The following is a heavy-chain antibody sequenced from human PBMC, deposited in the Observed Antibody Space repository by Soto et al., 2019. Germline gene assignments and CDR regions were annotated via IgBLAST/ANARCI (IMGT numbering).Heavy chain of an antibody. CDR2: IIPILGIA. CDR1: GGTFSSYT. D-gene: IGHD6-19*01. CDR3: ARDPQKIAVAGTGKETTANWFDP. Sequence: GASVKVSCKASGGTFSSYTISWVRQAPRQGLEWMGRIIPILGIANYAQKFQGRVTITADKSTSTAYMELSSLRSEDTAVYYCARDPQKIAVAGTGKETTANWFDPWGQGTLVTVSS. V-gene: IGHV1-69*04. J-gene: IGHJ5*02.